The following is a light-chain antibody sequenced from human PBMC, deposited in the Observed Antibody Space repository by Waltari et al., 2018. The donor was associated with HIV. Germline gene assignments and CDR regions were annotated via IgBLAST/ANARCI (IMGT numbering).Light chain of an antibody. V-gene: IGLV1-51*01. J-gene: IGLJ3*02. CDR3: GTWDSNLRNWV. Sequence: QSILAQPPSVSATPGQRVTISCPGGSPNLGNNLLSSYQQVPGAAPKLLSFDNSKRPSEIPDRFSASKSDTSGTLDIAGLQTGDEGDYYCGTWDSNLRNWVFGGGTKLTVL. CDR1: SPNLGNNL. CDR2: DNS.